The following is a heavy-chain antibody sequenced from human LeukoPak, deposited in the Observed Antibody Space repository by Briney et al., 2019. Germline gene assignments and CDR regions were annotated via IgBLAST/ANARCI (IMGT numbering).Heavy chain of an antibody. D-gene: IGHD5-12*01. CDR2: IKGDGSEK. CDR3: ATSGYSGYGIDY. CDR1: GFSFSTYW. Sequence: GGSLRLSCAASGFSFSTYWMSWVRQAPGKGLEWVANIKGDGSEKNYVDSVKGRFTISRDNDKNSLYLEMNSLRVEDTAVYYCATSGYSGYGIDYWGQGTLVAVSS. V-gene: IGHV3-7*03. J-gene: IGHJ4*02.